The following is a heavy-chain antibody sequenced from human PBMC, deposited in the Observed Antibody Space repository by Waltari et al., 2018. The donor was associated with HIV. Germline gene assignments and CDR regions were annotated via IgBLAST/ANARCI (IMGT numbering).Heavy chain of an antibody. CDR1: GGSISSYY. V-gene: IGHV4-59*01. CDR3: ARDYYDSSGYYYGYSP. Sequence: QVQLQESGPGLVKPSETLSLTCTVSGGSISSYYWSWIRQPPGKGLEWIGYIYYRGSTNYNPSLKSRVTISVDTSKNQFSLKLSSVTAADTAVYYCARDYYDSSGYYYGYSPWGQGTLVTVSS. J-gene: IGHJ5*02. D-gene: IGHD3-22*01. CDR2: IYYRGST.